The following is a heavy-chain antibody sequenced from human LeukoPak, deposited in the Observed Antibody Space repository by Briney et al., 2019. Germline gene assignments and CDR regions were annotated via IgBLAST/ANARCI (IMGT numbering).Heavy chain of an antibody. CDR3: ARGGGVVVPAAIRYYYGMDV. V-gene: IGHV4-34*01. Sequence: SETLSLTCAVYGGSFSGYYWSWIRQPPGKGLEWIGEINHSGSTNYNPSLKSRVTISVDTSKNQFSLKLSPVTAADTAVYYCARGGGVVVPAAIRYYYGMDVWGQGTTVTVSS. D-gene: IGHD2-2*01. J-gene: IGHJ6*02. CDR1: GGSFSGYY. CDR2: INHSGST.